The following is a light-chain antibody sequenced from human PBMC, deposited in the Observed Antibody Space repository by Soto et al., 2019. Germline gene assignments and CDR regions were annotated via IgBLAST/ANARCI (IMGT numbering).Light chain of an antibody. J-gene: IGKJ2*01. V-gene: IGKV1-39*01. CDR2: SSS. CDR1: QSISVN. Sequence: DILLTQSPTSLSASVGDTVTITCRASQSISVNLNWYQHRPGEAPKDLIYSSSTLATGAPSRFSGSGVGTDFTLTISSLQLEDFATYYCQQTYSTRVYTFGQGTKLEFK. CDR3: QQTYSTRVYT.